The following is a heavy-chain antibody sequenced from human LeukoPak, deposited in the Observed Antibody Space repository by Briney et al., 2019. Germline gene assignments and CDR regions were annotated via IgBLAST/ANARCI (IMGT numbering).Heavy chain of an antibody. CDR3: ARGIAARLGRAFDI. D-gene: IGHD6-6*01. CDR2: MNPNSGNT. V-gene: IGHV1-8*03. CDR1: GYTFTSYD. Sequence: GASVKVSCKASGYTFTSYDINWVRQATGQGLEWMGWMNPNSGNTGYAQKFQGRVTITRNTSISTAYMELSSLRSEGTAVYYCARGIAARLGRAFDIWGQGTMVTVSS. J-gene: IGHJ3*02.